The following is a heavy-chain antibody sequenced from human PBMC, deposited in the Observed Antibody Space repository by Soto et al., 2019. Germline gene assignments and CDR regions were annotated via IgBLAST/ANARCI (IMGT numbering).Heavy chain of an antibody. Sequence: SETLSLTCTVSGGSISSGDYYWSWIRQPPGKGLEWIGYIYYSGSTYYNPSPKSRVTISVDTSKNQFSLKLSSVTAADTAVYYCARAIFSLGHWFDPWGQGTLVTVSS. V-gene: IGHV4-30-4*01. CDR3: ARAIFSLGHWFDP. CDR2: IYYSGST. J-gene: IGHJ5*02. D-gene: IGHD3-16*02. CDR1: GGSISSGDYY.